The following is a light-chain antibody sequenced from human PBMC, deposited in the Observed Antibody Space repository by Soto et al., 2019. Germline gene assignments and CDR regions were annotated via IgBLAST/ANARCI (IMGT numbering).Light chain of an antibody. CDR2: AAS. V-gene: IGKV1-17*03. CDR3: QRVDAYPST. CDR1: QDISNF. J-gene: IGKJ4*01. Sequence: DIQMAQSPSAMSASVGDRVTITCRASQDISNFLAWFQQKPGKVPERLIYAASSLQSGVPSRFSGSGSGTEFTLTISSLQPEDCATYYCQRVDAYPSTFGGGTKVDIK.